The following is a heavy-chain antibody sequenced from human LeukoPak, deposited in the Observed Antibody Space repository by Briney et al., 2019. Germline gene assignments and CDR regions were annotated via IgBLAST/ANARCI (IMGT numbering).Heavy chain of an antibody. J-gene: IGHJ4*02. V-gene: IGHV3-30*02. Sequence: GGSLRLSCAASGFTFSSYGMHWVRQAPGKGLEWVAFIRYDGSNKYYADSVKGRFTISRDNSKNTLYLQMNSLRAEDTAVYYCAKDIVEEVRNFDYWGQGTLVTVSS. CDR3: AKDIVEEVRNFDY. CDR2: IRYDGSNK. D-gene: IGHD2-15*01. CDR1: GFTFSSYG.